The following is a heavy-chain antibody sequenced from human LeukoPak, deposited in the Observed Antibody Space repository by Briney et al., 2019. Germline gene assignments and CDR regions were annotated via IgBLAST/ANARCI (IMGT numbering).Heavy chain of an antibody. CDR2: ISYDGSNK. CDR3: ARDWGSYYDILNYVPQLYYYYGMDV. Sequence: PGRSLRLSCAASGFTFSSYAMHWVRQAPGKGLEWVAVISYDGSNKYYADSVKGRFTISRDNSKNTLYLQMNSLRAEDTAVYYCARDWGSYYDILNYVPQLYYYYGMDVWGKGTTVTVSS. CDR1: GFTFSSYA. V-gene: IGHV3-30*04. D-gene: IGHD3-9*01. J-gene: IGHJ6*04.